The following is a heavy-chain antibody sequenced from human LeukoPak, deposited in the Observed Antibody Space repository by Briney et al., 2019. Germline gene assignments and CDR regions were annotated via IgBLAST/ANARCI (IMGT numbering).Heavy chain of an antibody. CDR1: GYSISSGYY. D-gene: IGHD3-3*01. CDR2: IYHSGST. V-gene: IGHV4-38-2*01. Sequence: SETLSLTCAVSGYSISSGYYWGWIRQPPGKGLEWIGSIYHSGSTYYNPSLKSRVTISVDTSKNQFSLKLSSVTAADTAVYYCASRFLEWLLNAFDIRGQGTMVTVSS. J-gene: IGHJ3*02. CDR3: ASRFLEWLLNAFDI.